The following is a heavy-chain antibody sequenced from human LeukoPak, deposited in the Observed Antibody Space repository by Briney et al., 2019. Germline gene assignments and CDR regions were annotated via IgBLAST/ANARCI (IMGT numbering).Heavy chain of an antibody. CDR2: IYTSGST. CDR3: ARHKDVVRGVNRPPRLRHRRYFDY. J-gene: IGHJ4*02. CDR1: GGSISSGSYY. D-gene: IGHD3-10*01. V-gene: IGHV4-61*02. Sequence: KSSETLSLTCTVSGGSISSGSYYWSWIRQPAGKGLEWIGRIYTSGSTNYNPSLKSRVTISVDTSKNQFSLKLSSVTAADTAVYYCARHKDVVRGVNRPPRLRHRRYFDYWGQGTLVTVSS.